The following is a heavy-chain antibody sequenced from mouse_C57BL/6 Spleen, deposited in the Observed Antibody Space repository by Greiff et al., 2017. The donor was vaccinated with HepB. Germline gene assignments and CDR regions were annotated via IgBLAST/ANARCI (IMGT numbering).Heavy chain of an antibody. J-gene: IGHJ4*01. CDR3: AREWLLRGYAMDY. CDR2: ISYDGSN. CDR1: GYSITSGYY. D-gene: IGHD2-3*01. V-gene: IGHV3-6*01. Sequence: EVKLMESGPGLVKPSQSLSLTCSVTGYSITSGYYWNWIRQFPGNKLEWMGYISYDGSNNYNPSLKNRISITRDTSKNQFFLKLNSVTTEDTATYYCAREWLLRGYAMDYWGQGTSVTVSS.